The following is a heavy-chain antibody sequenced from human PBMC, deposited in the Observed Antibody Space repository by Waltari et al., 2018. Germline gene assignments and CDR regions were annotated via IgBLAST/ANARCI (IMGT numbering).Heavy chain of an antibody. CDR2: IIPILSTA. V-gene: IGHV1-69*06. CDR3: ARVVQFYSGSTKGAFDI. CDR1: GGTFSSYA. J-gene: IGHJ3*02. Sequence: QVQLVQSGAEVKKPGSSVKVSCKASGGTFSSYAISWVRQAPGQGLEWMGRIIPILSTANYAQKCQGRVTITADKSTSTAYMELSSLRSEDTAVYYCARVVQFYSGSTKGAFDIWGQGTMVTVSS. D-gene: IGHD1-26*01.